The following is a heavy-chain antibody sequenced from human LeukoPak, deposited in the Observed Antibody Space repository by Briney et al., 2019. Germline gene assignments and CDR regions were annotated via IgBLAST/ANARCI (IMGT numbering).Heavy chain of an antibody. CDR2: IYSGGKT. J-gene: IGHJ6*02. V-gene: IGHV3-53*05. Sequence: GGSLRLSCAVSGFTAGNKYMSWVRQAPGKGLEWVSVIYSGGKTYYADSVKGRFTISKDNFKNRLYLEMNSLRPEDTAVYYRASSSAWFLNYAMDVWGHGATVTVSS. CDR1: GFTAGNKY. D-gene: IGHD6-19*01. CDR3: ASSSAWFLNYAMDV.